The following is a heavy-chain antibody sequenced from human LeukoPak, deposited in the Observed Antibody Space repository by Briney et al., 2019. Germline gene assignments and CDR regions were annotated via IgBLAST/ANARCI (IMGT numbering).Heavy chain of an antibody. J-gene: IGHJ4*02. V-gene: IGHV4-59*01. Sequence: ETLSLTCTVSGGSISSYYWSWIRQPPGKGLEWIGYIYYSGSTNYNPSLKSRVTISVDTSKNQFSLKLSSVTAADTAAYYCARQLGLSYDYWGQGTLVTVSS. CDR3: ARQLGLSYDY. CDR2: IYYSGST. CDR1: GGSISSYY. D-gene: IGHD1-1*01.